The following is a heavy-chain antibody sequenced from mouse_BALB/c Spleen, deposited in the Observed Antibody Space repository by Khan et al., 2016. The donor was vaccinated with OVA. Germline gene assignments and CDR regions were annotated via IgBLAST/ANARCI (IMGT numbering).Heavy chain of an antibody. J-gene: IGHJ3*01. D-gene: IGHD1-1*02. CDR3: ARLAYYYNSEGFAY. V-gene: IGHV5-6*01. Sequence: EVELVESGGDLVKPGGSLKLSCAASGFTFSTYGMSWVRQTPDKRLEWVATISRGGSYTYYPDSVKGRFTISRDNAKNTLYLQMSSLKSEDTAMYYCARLAYYYNSEGFAYWGQGTLVTVSA. CDR1: GFTFSTYG. CDR2: ISRGGSYT.